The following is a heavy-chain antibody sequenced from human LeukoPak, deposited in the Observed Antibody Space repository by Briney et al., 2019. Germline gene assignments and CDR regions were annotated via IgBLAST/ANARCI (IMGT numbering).Heavy chain of an antibody. CDR1: GVSISSSSYY. J-gene: IGHJ3*02. CDR2: IYYSGST. CDR3: ARHRMYYYDSSGRGVADAFDI. V-gene: IGHV4-39*01. D-gene: IGHD3-22*01. Sequence: TSETLSLTCTVSGVSISSSSYYWRWIRQPPGKGLEWIGSIYYSGSTYYNPSLKSRVTISVDTSKNQFSLKLSSVTAADTAVYYCARHRMYYYDSSGRGVADAFDIWGQGTMVTVSS.